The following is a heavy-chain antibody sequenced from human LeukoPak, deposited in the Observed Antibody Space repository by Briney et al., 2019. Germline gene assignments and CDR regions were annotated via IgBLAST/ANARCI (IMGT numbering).Heavy chain of an antibody. V-gene: IGHV3-15*01. Sequence: GGSLRLSCAASGFTFGNYGMDWVRQAPGKGLEWVGRISSKIDSGSSEYAAPVRCRFTISSDDSSNTLYLQSNSTKNEDTAHYYCSTDLPPWGQGALVTVSS. CDR2: ISSKIDSGSS. J-gene: IGHJ5*02. CDR1: GFTFGNYG. CDR3: STDLPP.